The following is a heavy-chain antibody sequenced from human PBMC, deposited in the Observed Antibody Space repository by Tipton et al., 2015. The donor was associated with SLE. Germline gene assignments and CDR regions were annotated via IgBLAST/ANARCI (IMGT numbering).Heavy chain of an antibody. J-gene: IGHJ3*02. CDR1: GGSLSSYY. D-gene: IGHD2-15*01. Sequence: TLSLTCTVSGGSLSSYYWSWIRQPPGKGLEWIGYIYFSGTTNYNPSLKSRVTTSVDTSKNQFSLKLNSVTAADTAVYYCAIPTTQHCSGGGCYRHDAFDIWGQGTMVTVSS. CDR3: AIPTTQHCSGGGCYRHDAFDI. V-gene: IGHV4-4*08. CDR2: IYFSGTT.